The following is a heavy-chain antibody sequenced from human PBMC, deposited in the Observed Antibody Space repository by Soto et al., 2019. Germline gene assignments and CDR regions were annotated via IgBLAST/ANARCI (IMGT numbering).Heavy chain of an antibody. V-gene: IGHV1-69*13. Sequence: SVKVSCKASGGTFSSYAISWVRQAPGQGLEWMGGITPIFGTANYAQKFQGRVTITADESTSTAYMELSSLRSEDTAVYYCARERGAPLYSSGLYYYYYGMDVWGHGTTVPVSS. J-gene: IGHJ6*02. CDR2: ITPIFGTA. D-gene: IGHD6-19*01. CDR3: ARERGAPLYSSGLYYYYYGMDV. CDR1: GGTFSSYA.